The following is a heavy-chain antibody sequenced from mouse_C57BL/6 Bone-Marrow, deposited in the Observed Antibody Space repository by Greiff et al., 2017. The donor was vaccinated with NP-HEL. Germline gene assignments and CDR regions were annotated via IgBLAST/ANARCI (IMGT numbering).Heavy chain of an antibody. V-gene: IGHV1-55*01. Sequence: QVQLKQPGAELVKPGASVKMSCKASGYTFTSYWITWVKQRPGQGLEWIGDIYPGSGSTNYNEKFKSKATLTVDTSSSTAYMQLSSLTSEDSAVYYCARWRYDAEYYFDYWGQVTTLTVSS. CDR3: ARWRYDAEYYFDY. D-gene: IGHD2-12*01. CDR2: IYPGSGST. J-gene: IGHJ2*01. CDR1: GYTFTSYW.